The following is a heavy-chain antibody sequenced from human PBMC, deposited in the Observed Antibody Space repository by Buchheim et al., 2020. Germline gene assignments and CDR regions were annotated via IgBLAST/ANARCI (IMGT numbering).Heavy chain of an antibody. CDR1: GYTFTSYY. CDR2: INPSGGST. V-gene: IGHV1-46*03. Sequence: QVQLVQSGAEVKKPGASVKVSCKASGYTFTSYYMHWVRQAPGQGLEWMGIINPSGGSTSYAQKFQGRVTMTRDTSTSTVYMELSSLGSEDTAVYYCARASGHYDYVWGSYFYWGQGTL. J-gene: IGHJ4*02. CDR3: ARASGHYDYVWGSYFY. D-gene: IGHD3-16*01.